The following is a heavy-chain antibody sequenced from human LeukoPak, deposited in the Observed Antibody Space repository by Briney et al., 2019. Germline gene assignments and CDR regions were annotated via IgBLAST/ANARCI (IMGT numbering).Heavy chain of an antibody. D-gene: IGHD3-10*01. CDR3: ARGSGGFFHYMDV. V-gene: IGHV4-59*02. CDR2: VYYSGGT. J-gene: IGHJ6*03. CDR1: GASVIHSY. Sequence: SETLSLTCSVSGASVIHSYWSWLRRTPGKGLERIGFVYYSGGTNLNPSLKSRVTLSLDTSKNPFSLKLSSVTAEDTAVYYCARGSGGFFHYMDVWGKGTTVTVSS.